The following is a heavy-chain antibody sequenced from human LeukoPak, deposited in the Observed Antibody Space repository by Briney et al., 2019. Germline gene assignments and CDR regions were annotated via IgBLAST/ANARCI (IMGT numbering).Heavy chain of an antibody. Sequence: GESLKISCKGSGYTFATYWIGWVRQMPGKGLEWMGIIYPDDSDTRYSPSFQGQVTISADKSINTAYLQWSSLKASDTAMYYCARHGPSGSYSAGVVHWGQGTLVTVSP. V-gene: IGHV5-51*01. CDR3: ARHGPSGSYSAGVVH. CDR2: IYPDDSDT. CDR1: GYTFATYW. J-gene: IGHJ4*02. D-gene: IGHD1-26*01.